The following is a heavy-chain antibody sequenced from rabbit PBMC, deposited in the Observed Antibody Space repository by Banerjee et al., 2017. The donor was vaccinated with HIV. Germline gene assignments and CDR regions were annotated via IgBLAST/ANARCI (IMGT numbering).Heavy chain of an antibody. Sequence: QEQLVESGGGLVQPGGSLKLSCKASGFDFSSYGVSWVRQAPGKGLEWIACIAVGSSGSTYYANWVNGRFTISKTSSTTVTLQMTSLTAADTATYFCARDGAGYAGDGDVHRYFDLWGQGTLVTVS. V-gene: IGHV1S45*01. D-gene: IGHD4-2*01. CDR1: GFDFSSYG. CDR3: ARDGAGYAGDGDVHRYFDL. J-gene: IGHJ4*01. CDR2: IAVGSSGST.